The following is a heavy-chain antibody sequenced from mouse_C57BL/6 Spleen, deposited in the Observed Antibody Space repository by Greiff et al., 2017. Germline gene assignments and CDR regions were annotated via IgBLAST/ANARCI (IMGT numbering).Heavy chain of an antibody. Sequence: QVHVKQPGAELVKPGASVKMSCKASGYTFTSYWITWVKQRPGQGLEWIGDIYPGSGSTNYNEKFKSKATLTVDTSSSTAYMQLSSLTSEDSAVYYCARYRGYYENYFDYWGQGTTLTVSS. CDR1: GYTFTSYW. CDR3: ARYRGYYENYFDY. J-gene: IGHJ2*01. V-gene: IGHV1-55*01. D-gene: IGHD2-3*01. CDR2: IYPGSGST.